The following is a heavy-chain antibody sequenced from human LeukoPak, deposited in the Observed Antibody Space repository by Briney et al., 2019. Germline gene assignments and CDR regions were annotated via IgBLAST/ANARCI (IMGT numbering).Heavy chain of an antibody. CDR3: ARGWGYMDV. Sequence: PSQTLSLTCTVSGGSISSGNYYWSWIPQPAGKGLEWIGRINTSGNTNYNPSLKSRVTMSVDTSKNQFSLKLSSVTAADTAVYYCARGWGYMDVWGKGTTVTVSS. J-gene: IGHJ6*03. CDR1: GGSISSGNYY. D-gene: IGHD1-26*01. V-gene: IGHV4-61*02. CDR2: INTSGNT.